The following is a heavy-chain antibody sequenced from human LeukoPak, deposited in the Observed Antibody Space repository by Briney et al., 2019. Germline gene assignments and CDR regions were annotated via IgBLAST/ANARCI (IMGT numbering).Heavy chain of an antibody. V-gene: IGHV3-30*14. CDR1: GFTFDNYA. CDR2: ISYDGSRD. J-gene: IGHJ4*02. CDR3: AREGSIVARTDY. D-gene: IGHD2-15*01. Sequence: GGSLRLSCEASGFTFDNYAMHWVRQAPGKRLEWVAVISYDGSRDYYPDSVKGRFTISRDNSKNTLYLQMKGLKTEDTGVYYCAREGSIVARTDYWGQGALVIVSS.